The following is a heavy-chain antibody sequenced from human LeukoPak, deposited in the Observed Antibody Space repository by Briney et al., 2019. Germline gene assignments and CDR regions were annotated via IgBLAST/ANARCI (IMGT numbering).Heavy chain of an antibody. V-gene: IGHV1-69*06. J-gene: IGHJ4*02. D-gene: IGHD3-9*01. CDR1: GGTFSSYA. CDR2: IIPIFGTA. Sequence: SVKVSCKASGGTFSSYAISCVRQAPGQGLEWMGGIIPIFGTANYAQKFQGRVTITADKSTSTAYMELSSLRSEDTAVYYCARVKFVRYFDWLSPFDYWGQGTLVTVSS. CDR3: ARVKFVRYFDWLSPFDY.